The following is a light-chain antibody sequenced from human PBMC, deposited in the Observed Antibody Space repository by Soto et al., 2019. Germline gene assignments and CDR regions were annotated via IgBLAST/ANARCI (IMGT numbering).Light chain of an antibody. CDR1: SSDVGAYNY. CDR3: ISYAGSSIWV. Sequence: QSVLTQPPSASGSPGQSVTISCTGTSSDVGAYNYVSWYQQHPGKAPKLMIYDVTKRPSGVPDRFSGSKSGNTASLTVSGLQAEYEADSYCISYAGSSIWVFGGGTQLTVL. J-gene: IGLJ3*02. V-gene: IGLV2-8*01. CDR2: DVT.